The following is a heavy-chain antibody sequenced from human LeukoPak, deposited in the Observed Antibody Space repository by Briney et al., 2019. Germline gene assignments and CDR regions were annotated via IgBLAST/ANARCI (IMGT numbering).Heavy chain of an antibody. D-gene: IGHD4-23*01. CDR3: ARDQNSGFGH. V-gene: IGHV4-31*03. CDR1: GGSISSRGYY. CDR2: ISSSGST. J-gene: IGHJ4*02. Sequence: SETLSLTCTVSGGSISSRGYYWSWIRQHPGTSLEWIGYISSSGSTYYNPSLKSRVTISGDTSKNQFSLRLTSVSAADTAVYYCARDQNSGFGHWGQGPLVTVSS.